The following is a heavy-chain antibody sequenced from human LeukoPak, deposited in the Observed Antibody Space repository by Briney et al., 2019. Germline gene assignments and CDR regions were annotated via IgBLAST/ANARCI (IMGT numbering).Heavy chain of an antibody. V-gene: IGHV3-23*01. CDR3: AKTTTGYSSGRYPAWPVDY. Sequence: GGSLRLSCAASGFTFSSHAMYWVRQAPGKGLEWVSGIFGSGGSAHYADSVKGRFTISRDNSKNTVYLQMDSLRAEDTAVYYCAKTTTGYSSGRYPAWPVDYWGQGTLVTVSS. D-gene: IGHD6-19*01. CDR2: IFGSGGSA. CDR1: GFTFSSHA. J-gene: IGHJ4*02.